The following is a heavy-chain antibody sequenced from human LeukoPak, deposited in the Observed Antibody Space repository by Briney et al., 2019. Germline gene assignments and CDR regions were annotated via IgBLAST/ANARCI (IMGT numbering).Heavy chain of an antibody. J-gene: IGHJ4*02. Sequence: SQTLTLTCAISGDSVTSNSAAWNWIRQSPSRGLEWLGRTYYRSKWYNDYAVSVKSRITINRDTSKNQFSLQLNSVTPEDTAVYYCARTKRGYDSRLHLGYWGQGTLVGVSS. CDR3: ARTKRGYDSRLHLGY. CDR1: GDSVTSNSAA. V-gene: IGHV6-1*01. CDR2: TYYRSKWYN. D-gene: IGHD3-22*01.